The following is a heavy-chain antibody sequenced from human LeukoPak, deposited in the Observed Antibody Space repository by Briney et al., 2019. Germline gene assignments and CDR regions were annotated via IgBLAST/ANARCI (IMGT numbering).Heavy chain of an antibody. CDR3: ARDRSSSSDPFDY. V-gene: IGHV4-38-2*02. D-gene: IGHD6-6*01. CDR2: IYHSGST. Sequence: SETLSLTCTVSGYSISSGYYWGWIRQPPGKGLEWIGSIYHSGSTYYNPSLKSRVTISVDTSKNQFSLKLSSVTAADTAVYYCARDRSSSSDPFDYWGQGTLVTVSS. CDR1: GYSISSGYY. J-gene: IGHJ4*02.